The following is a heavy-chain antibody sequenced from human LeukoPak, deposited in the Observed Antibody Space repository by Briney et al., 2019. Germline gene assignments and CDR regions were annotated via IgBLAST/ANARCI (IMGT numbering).Heavy chain of an antibody. D-gene: IGHD3-10*01. V-gene: IGHV4-30-4*08. CDR3: ARGSETYYGSWRY. Sequence: PSRTLSLTCTVSGGSISSGDYYWSWIRQPPGKGLEWIGYIYYSGSTYYNPSLKSRVTISVDTSKNQFSLKLSSVTAADTAVYYCARGSETYYGSWRYWGQGTLVTVSS. CDR1: GGSISSGDYY. J-gene: IGHJ4*02. CDR2: IYYSGST.